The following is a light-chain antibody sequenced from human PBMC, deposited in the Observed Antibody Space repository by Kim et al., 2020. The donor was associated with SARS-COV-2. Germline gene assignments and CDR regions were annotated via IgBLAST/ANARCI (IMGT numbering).Light chain of an antibody. J-gene: IGKJ1*01. CDR3: QQSYSTPWT. CDR2: AAS. V-gene: IGKV1-39*01. Sequence: ASVGDRVTITCRASQSISSYLHWYQQKPGNAPKLLIYAASSFQSGVPSRFSGSGSGTDFTLTISSLQPEDFATYYCQQSYSTPWTFGQGTKVDIK. CDR1: QSISSY.